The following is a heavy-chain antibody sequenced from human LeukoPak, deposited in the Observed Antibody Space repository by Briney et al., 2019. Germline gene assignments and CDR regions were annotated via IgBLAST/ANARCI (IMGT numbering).Heavy chain of an antibody. J-gene: IGHJ6*03. CDR3: ARTTEGGYSYGSFYYYYMDV. CDR1: GGSISSYY. D-gene: IGHD5-18*01. Sequence: SETLSLTCIVSGGSISSYYWSWIRQPPGKGLEWIGYIYYSGSTNYNPSLKSRVTISVDTSKNQFSLKLSSVTAADTAVYYCARTTEGGYSYGSFYYYYMDVWGKGATVTISS. V-gene: IGHV4-59*01. CDR2: IYYSGST.